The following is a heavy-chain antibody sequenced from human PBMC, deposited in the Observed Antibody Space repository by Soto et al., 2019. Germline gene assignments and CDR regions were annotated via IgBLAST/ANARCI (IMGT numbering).Heavy chain of an antibody. D-gene: IGHD1-1*01. J-gene: IGHJ6*03. CDR1: GGSISSYY. Sequence: SETLSLTCTVSGGSISSYYWSWIRQPPGKGLEWIGYIYYSGSTNYNPSLKSRGTISVDTAKNQFSLKLSSVTAADTAVYYCARRSSALEAGVVYYYYYMDFWGKGTTVSVAS. CDR2: IYYSGST. CDR3: ARRSSALEAGVVYYYYYMDF. V-gene: IGHV4-59*08.